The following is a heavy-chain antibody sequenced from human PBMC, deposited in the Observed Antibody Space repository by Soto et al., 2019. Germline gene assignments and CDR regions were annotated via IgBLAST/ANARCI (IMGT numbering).Heavy chain of an antibody. D-gene: IGHD3-22*01. Sequence: PSETLPLTCTVSGASISSYYWSWIRQSPEKGLEWIGYMYYSGNVNYNPSLRSRVTISVDTSKNQFPLKLSSVTAADTAVYYCAREVVVIPRYFDYWGQGTLVTVSS. CDR1: GASISSYY. CDR3: AREVVVIPRYFDY. V-gene: IGHV4-59*01. J-gene: IGHJ4*02. CDR2: MYYSGNV.